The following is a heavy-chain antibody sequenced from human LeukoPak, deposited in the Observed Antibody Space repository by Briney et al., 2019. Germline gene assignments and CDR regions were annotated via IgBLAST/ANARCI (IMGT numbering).Heavy chain of an antibody. Sequence: PGGSLRLSCAAPGFSFSRNDMHWVRQPTGKRLESISRIGSAGDTYNAGSVKGRFTISRGNANNSLYLHMNGLRAGDTAVYYCARSGVVTNSTDFTDYYCIDVWGKGTTVTVSS. V-gene: IGHV3-13*01. J-gene: IGHJ6*03. CDR2: IGSAGDT. CDR1: GFSFSRND. CDR3: ARSGVVTNSTDFTDYYCIDV. D-gene: IGHD3-22*01.